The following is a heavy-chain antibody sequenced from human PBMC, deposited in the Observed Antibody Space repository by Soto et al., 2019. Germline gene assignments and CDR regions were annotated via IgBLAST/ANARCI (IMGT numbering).Heavy chain of an antibody. V-gene: IGHV4-59*08. CDR3: ARRGAQDSRIIADNSFDS. CDR1: GDSISSSF. CDR2: IHYSGST. D-gene: IGHD1-20*01. J-gene: IGHJ5*01. Sequence: SETLSLTCTVSGDSISSSFWHWIRQPPEKGLEWIGFIHYSGSTIYNPSLRSRVTISLDASLNQFSLKLSSVAAADTAVYYCARRGAQDSRIIADNSFDSWGQGTLVT.